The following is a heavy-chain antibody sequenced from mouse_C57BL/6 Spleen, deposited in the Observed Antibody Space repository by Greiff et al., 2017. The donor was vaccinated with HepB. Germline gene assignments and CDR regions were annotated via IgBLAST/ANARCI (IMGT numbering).Heavy chain of an antibody. J-gene: IGHJ4*01. CDR2: IYPGDGDT. CDR1: GYAFSSSW. D-gene: IGHD2-1*01. Sequence: VQLQQSGPELVKPGASVKISCKASGYAFSSSWMNWVKQRPGKGLEWIGRIYPGDGDTNYNGKFKGKATLTADKSSSTAYMQRSSLTSEDSAVYFCARGGNYDAMDYWGQGTSLTVSS. CDR3: ARGGNYDAMDY. V-gene: IGHV1-82*01.